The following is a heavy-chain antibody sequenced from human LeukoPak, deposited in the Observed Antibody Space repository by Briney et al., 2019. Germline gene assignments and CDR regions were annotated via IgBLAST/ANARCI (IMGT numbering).Heavy chain of an antibody. Sequence: ASVKVSCKASGYTFTSYGISWVRQAPGQGLEWMGWISIYNGNTNYAQKLQGRVTMTTDTSTSTAYMELRSLRSEDTAVYYCAREESGGYFDYWGQGTLVTVSS. D-gene: IGHD2-8*02. J-gene: IGHJ4*02. V-gene: IGHV1-18*01. CDR3: AREESGGYFDY. CDR2: ISIYNGNT. CDR1: GYTFTSYG.